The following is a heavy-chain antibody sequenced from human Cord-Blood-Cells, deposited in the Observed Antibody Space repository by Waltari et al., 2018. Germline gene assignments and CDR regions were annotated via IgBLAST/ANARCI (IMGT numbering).Heavy chain of an antibody. J-gene: IGHJ3*02. Sequence: EVQLLESGGGLVQPGGSLRLSCVASGFTSSRYAMSWVRQAPGKELEWVSAISGSGGSTYYADSVKGRFTISRDNSKNTLYLQMNSLRAEDTAVYYCAKDRVTMIVVAMGAFDIWSQGTMVTVSA. CDR1: GFTSSRYA. V-gene: IGHV3-23*01. CDR3: AKDRVTMIVVAMGAFDI. CDR2: ISGSGGST. D-gene: IGHD3-22*01.